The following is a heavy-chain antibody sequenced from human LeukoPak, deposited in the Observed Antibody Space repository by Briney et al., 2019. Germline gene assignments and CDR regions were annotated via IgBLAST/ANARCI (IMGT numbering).Heavy chain of an antibody. CDR3: ARGDDSGYYDYFDY. J-gene: IGHJ4*02. Sequence: GGFLRLSCAASGFSFSNYAMSWVRQAPGKGLEWVSTIYTGGNTYYAASVKGRFTISRDFSKNTVSLHMNSLRAEDTAMYYCARGDDSGYYDYFDYWGQGALVTVSS. CDR2: IYTGGNT. V-gene: IGHV3-23*05. CDR1: GFSFSNYA. D-gene: IGHD3-22*01.